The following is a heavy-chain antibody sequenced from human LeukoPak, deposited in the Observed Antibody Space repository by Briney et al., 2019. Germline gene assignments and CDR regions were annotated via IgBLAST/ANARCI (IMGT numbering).Heavy chain of an antibody. Sequence: ASVKVSCKASGYTFTGYYMNWVRQAPGQGLEWMGWINPNSGGTNYAQKFQGRVTMTRDTSISTAYMELSRLRSDDTAVYYCARDLSSGSDLDYWGQGTLVTVSS. CDR3: ARDLSSGSDLDY. CDR1: GYTFTGYY. J-gene: IGHJ4*02. V-gene: IGHV1-2*02. D-gene: IGHD6-19*01. CDR2: INPNSGGT.